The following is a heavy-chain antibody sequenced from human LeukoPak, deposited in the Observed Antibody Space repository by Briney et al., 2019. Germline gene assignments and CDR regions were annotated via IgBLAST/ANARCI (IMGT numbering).Heavy chain of an antibody. V-gene: IGHV4-38-2*01. J-gene: IGHJ4*02. D-gene: IGHD3-22*01. Sequence: SETLSLTCAASGYSISSGYYWGWIRQPPGKGLEWIGSIYHSGSTYYNPSLKSRVTISVDTSKNQFSLKLSSVTAADTAVYYCARRAYYYDSSGYYYENYFDYWGQGTLVTVSS. CDR1: GYSISSGYY. CDR2: IYHSGST. CDR3: ARRAYYYDSSGYYYENYFDY.